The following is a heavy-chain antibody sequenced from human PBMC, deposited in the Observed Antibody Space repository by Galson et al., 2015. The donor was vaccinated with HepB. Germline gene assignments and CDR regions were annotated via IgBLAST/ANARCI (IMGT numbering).Heavy chain of an antibody. J-gene: IGHJ3*02. V-gene: IGHV5-10-1*01. CDR2: IDPSDSYT. D-gene: IGHD5-12*01. CDR3: AALREYSGYDALDI. CDR1: GGTFSSYA. Sequence: KVSCKASGGTFSSYAISWVRHMPGKGLEWMGRIDPSDSYTNYSPSFQGHVTFSADKSISTAYLQWNSLKASDTAMYYCAALREYSGYDALDIWGQGTMVTVSS.